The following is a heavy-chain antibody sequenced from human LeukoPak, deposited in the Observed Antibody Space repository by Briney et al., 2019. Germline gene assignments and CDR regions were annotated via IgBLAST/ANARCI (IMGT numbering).Heavy chain of an antibody. CDR3: ARVGYSYGQAALNYFDY. Sequence: SETLSLTCTVSGYSISSGYYWGWIRQPPGKGLEWIGSIYHSGSTYYNPSLKSRVTISVDTSKNQFSLKLSSVTAADTAVYYCARVGYSYGQAALNYFDYWGQGTLVTVSS. V-gene: IGHV4-38-2*02. CDR2: IYHSGST. J-gene: IGHJ4*02. D-gene: IGHD5-18*01. CDR1: GYSISSGYY.